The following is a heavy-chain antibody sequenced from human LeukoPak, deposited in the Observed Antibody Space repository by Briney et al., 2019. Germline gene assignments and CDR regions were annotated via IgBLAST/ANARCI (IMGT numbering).Heavy chain of an antibody. Sequence: GRSLRLSCAASGFTFDDYAMHWVRQAPGKGLEWVSGISWNSGSIGYADSVKGRFTISRDNAKNSLYLQMNSLRAEDTALYYCAKGSGYYLTPFDYWGQGTLVTVSP. D-gene: IGHD3-22*01. J-gene: IGHJ4*02. CDR3: AKGSGYYLTPFDY. V-gene: IGHV3-9*01. CDR1: GFTFDDYA. CDR2: ISWNSGSI.